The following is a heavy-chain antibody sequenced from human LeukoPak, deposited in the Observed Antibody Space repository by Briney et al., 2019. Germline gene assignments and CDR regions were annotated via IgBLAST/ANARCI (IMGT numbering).Heavy chain of an antibody. D-gene: IGHD3-10*01. J-gene: IGHJ2*01. CDR2: IFSSGST. V-gene: IGHV4-59*01. CDR3: ARDRYYYGSGSYSTDWYFDL. Sequence: KPSETLSLPCLASGGSFVSNYWSWTRHPPGKGLEWMGYIFSSGSTNYNPSLKSRVTISVDTSKNQFSLKLSSVTAADTAVYYCARDRYYYGSGSYSTDWYFDLWGRGILVTVSS. CDR1: GGSFVSNY.